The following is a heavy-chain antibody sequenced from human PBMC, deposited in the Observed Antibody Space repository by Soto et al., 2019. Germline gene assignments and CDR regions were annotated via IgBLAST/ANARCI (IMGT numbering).Heavy chain of an antibody. CDR3: AKDTDFWSGSTPRPYYYYYGMDV. CDR1: GGSFNTYT. V-gene: IGHV1-69*04. CDR2: IIPVLGIP. J-gene: IGHJ6*02. D-gene: IGHD3-3*01. Sequence: ASVKVSCKTPGGSFNTYTLSWVRQAPGQGLEWMGRIIPVLGIPDYAQKFQDRVTITADKSTSTAFMVLSSLRSEDTAVYYCAKDTDFWSGSTPRPYYYYYGMDVWGQGTTVTVSS.